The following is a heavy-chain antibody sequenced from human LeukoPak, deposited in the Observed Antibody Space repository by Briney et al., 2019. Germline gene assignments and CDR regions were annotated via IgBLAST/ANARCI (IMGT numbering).Heavy chain of an antibody. V-gene: IGHV3-9*01. J-gene: IGHJ6*04. D-gene: IGHD2/OR15-2a*01. Sequence: PGGSLRPSCAAPGFTFDDYAMHWVRQAPGKGLEWVSGISWNSGSIGYADSVKGRFTISRDNAKNTLYLQMNSLRAEDTAVYYCAKASRAPFQYYYYYGMDVWGKGTTITVSS. CDR2: ISWNSGSI. CDR3: AKASRAPFQYYYYYGMDV. CDR1: GFTFDDYA.